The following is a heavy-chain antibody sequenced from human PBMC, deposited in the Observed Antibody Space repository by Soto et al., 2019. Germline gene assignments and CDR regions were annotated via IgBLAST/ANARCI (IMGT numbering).Heavy chain of an antibody. CDR2: IIPIFGTA. CDR3: ATSGYSYGPTDY. V-gene: IGHV1-69*13. D-gene: IGHD5-18*01. Sequence: SVKVSCKASGGTFSSYAISWVRQAPGQGLEWMGGIIPIFGTANYAQKFQGRVTITADESTSTAYMELSSLRSEDTAVYYCATSGYSYGPTDYWGQGTLVTVSS. J-gene: IGHJ4*02. CDR1: GGTFSSYA.